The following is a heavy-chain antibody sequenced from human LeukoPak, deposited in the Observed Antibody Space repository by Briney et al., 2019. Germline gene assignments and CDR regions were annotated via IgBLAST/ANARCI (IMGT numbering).Heavy chain of an antibody. CDR3: ASYRVGREYDFWSRSTSSSFDI. CDR1: GYTFTSHG. Sequence: ASVKVSCKASGYTFTSHGISWVRQAPGQGLEWMGWISAYNGNTNYAQKLQGRVTMTTDTSTSTAYMELRSLRSDDTAVYYCASYRVGREYDFWSRSTSSSFDIWGQGTMVTVSS. J-gene: IGHJ3*02. CDR2: ISAYNGNT. V-gene: IGHV1-18*01. D-gene: IGHD3-3*01.